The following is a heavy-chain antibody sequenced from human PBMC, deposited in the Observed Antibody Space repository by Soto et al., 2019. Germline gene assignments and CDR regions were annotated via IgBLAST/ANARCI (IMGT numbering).Heavy chain of an antibody. CDR3: ARVQITPSGSRRFDP. V-gene: IGHV1-18*01. J-gene: IGHJ5*02. Sequence: QVQLVQSAAEVKRPGASVKVSCRASGDTFSTYSFTWVRQAPGQGPEWMGGVSAYKGANYLAQKFQDRRTVTTETSTGTAYMELRSMRSDDTAVYYCARVQITPSGSRRFDPWGQGTRVTVSS. D-gene: IGHD5-12*01. CDR2: VSAYKGAN. CDR1: GDTFSTYS.